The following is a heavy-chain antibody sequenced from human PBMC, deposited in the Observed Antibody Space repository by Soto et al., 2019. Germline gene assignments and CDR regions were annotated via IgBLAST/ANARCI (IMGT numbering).Heavy chain of an antibody. Sequence: QVQLVESGGGVVQPGRSLRLSCAASGFTFSSYGMHWVRQAPGKGLEWVAVIWYDGSNKYYADSVKGRFTISRDNSKNTLYLQMNSLRAEDTAVYYCALLVTDGGIYYYGMDVWGQGTTVTVSS. V-gene: IGHV3-33*01. CDR3: ALLVTDGGIYYYGMDV. CDR1: GFTFSSYG. D-gene: IGHD3-10*01. CDR2: IWYDGSNK. J-gene: IGHJ6*02.